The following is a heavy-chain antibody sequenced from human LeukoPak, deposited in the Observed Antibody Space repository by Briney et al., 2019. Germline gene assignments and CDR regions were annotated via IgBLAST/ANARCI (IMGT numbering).Heavy chain of an antibody. CDR3: ARDVKDSSGYYYRWTGD. D-gene: IGHD3-22*01. CDR1: GFTFSRYA. J-gene: IGHJ4*02. CDR2: ISGSGGST. Sequence: GGSLRLSCAASGFTFSRYAMSWVRQAPGKGLEWVSTISGSGGSTYYADSVKGRFTISRDNTKNTLYLQMNRLRAEDTAVYYCARDVKDSSGYYYRWTGDWGQGTLVTVSS. V-gene: IGHV3-23*01.